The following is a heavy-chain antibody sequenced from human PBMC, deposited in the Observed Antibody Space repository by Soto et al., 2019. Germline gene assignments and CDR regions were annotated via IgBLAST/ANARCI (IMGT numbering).Heavy chain of an antibody. CDR3: ARDSGHCSRTICFFPSDYGMDV. V-gene: IGHV3-53*04. CDR2: IYSGGST. Sequence: EVQLVESGGGLVQPGGSLRLSCAASGFTVSSNYMSWVRQAPGKGLEWVSVIYSGGSTYYADSVKGRFTISRHNSKNTLYRQMNSLRAEDTAVYYCARDSGHCSRTICFFPSDYGMDVWGQGTTVTVSS. J-gene: IGHJ6*02. D-gene: IGHD2-2*01. CDR1: GFTVSSNY.